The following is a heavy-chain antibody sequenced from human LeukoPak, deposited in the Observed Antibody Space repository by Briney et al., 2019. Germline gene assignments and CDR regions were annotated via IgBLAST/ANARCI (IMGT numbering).Heavy chain of an antibody. CDR3: AKAITHYDFWSGLGSPFDY. V-gene: IGHV3-74*01. D-gene: IGHD3-3*01. CDR1: GFSFSVYW. J-gene: IGHJ4*02. CDR2: IKTDGSIT. Sequence: TGGSLRLSCAASGFSFSVYWMHRVGQAPGKGPVWVSRIKTDGSITDYADFVKGRFTISRDNAKNTLYLQMNSLRAEDTAVYYCAKAITHYDFWSGLGSPFDYWGQGTLVTVSS.